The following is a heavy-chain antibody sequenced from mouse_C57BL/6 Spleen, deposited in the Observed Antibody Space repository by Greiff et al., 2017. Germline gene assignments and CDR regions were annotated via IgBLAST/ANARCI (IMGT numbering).Heavy chain of an antibody. CDR2: IDPANGNT. Sequence: EVKLVESVAELVRPGASVKLSCTASGFTIKNTYMPWVKQRPEQGLEWIGRIDPANGNTKYATKFQGKATITADTSSNTAYLQLSSLTSEDTAIYYCANWDGAMDDWGKGTSVTVSA. J-gene: IGHJ4*01. D-gene: IGHD4-1*01. CDR3: ANWDGAMDD. V-gene: IGHV14-3*01. CDR1: GFTIKNTY.